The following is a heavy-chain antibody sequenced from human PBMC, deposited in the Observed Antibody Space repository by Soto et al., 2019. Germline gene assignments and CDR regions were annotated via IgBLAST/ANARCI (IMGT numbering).Heavy chain of an antibody. CDR3: ARAHMVRGVIELWLFDY. V-gene: IGHV1-18*01. J-gene: IGHJ4*02. CDR2: ISAYNGNT. Sequence: ASVKVSCKASGYTFTSYGISWVRQAPGQGLEWMGWISAYNGNTNYAQKLQGRVTMTTDTSTSTAYMELRSLRSDDTAVYYCARAHMVRGVIELWLFDYWGQGTLVTVSS. CDR1: GYTFTSYG. D-gene: IGHD3-10*01.